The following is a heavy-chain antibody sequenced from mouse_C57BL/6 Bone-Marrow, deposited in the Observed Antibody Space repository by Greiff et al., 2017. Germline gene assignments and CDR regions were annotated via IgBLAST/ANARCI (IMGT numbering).Heavy chain of an antibody. Sequence: EVQLQQSGAELVKPGASVKLSCTASGFNINDYYMHWVKQRTEQGLEWIGRIDPEVGETKNAPKFQGMATITANTSSNTAYLQLSSPTSEDTAVYYGARRLLPSYYFDYWGQGTTLTVSS. CDR2: IDPEVGET. CDR1: GFNINDYY. D-gene: IGHD2-3*01. CDR3: ARRLLPSYYFDY. V-gene: IGHV14-2*01. J-gene: IGHJ2*01.